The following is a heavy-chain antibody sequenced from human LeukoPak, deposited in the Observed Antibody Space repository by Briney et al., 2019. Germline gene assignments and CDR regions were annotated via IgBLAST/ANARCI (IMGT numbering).Heavy chain of an antibody. CDR3: ARAPDYDILTTFDY. CDR1: GFTFSSYG. Sequence: GRSLRLSCAASGFTFSSYGMHWVRQAPGKGLEWVAVIWYDGSNKYYADSVKGRFTISRDNSKNTLYLQMNSLRAEDTAVYYCARAPDYDILTTFDYWGQGTLVTVSS. J-gene: IGHJ4*02. D-gene: IGHD3-9*01. CDR2: IWYDGSNK. V-gene: IGHV3-33*08.